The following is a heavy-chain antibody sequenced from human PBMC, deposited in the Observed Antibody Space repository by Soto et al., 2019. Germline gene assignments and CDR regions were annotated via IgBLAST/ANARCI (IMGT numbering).Heavy chain of an antibody. J-gene: IGHJ4*02. D-gene: IGHD2-2*02. Sequence: LRLSCAASGFTFSSYSMNWVRQAPGKGLEWVSYISSSSSTIYYADSVKGRFTISRDNAKNSLYLQMNSLRDEDTAVYYCARGLGYCSSTSCYIWFDYWGQGTLVTVSS. V-gene: IGHV3-48*02. CDR1: GFTFSSYS. CDR2: ISSSSSTI. CDR3: ARGLGYCSSTSCYIWFDY.